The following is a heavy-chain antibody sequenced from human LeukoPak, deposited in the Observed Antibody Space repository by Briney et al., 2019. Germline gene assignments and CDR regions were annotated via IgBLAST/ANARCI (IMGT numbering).Heavy chain of an antibody. CDR1: GYTFTSYG. V-gene: IGHV1-18*01. CDR3: ARDENGYYFYGDPYFDY. J-gene: IGHJ4*02. Sequence: GASVKVSCKASGYTFTSYGISWVRQAPGQGLEWMGWISAYNGNTNYAQKLQGRVTMTTDTSTSTAYMELRSLRSSDTAVYYCARDENGYYFYGDPYFDYWGQGTLVTVSS. CDR2: ISAYNGNT. D-gene: IGHD3-3*01.